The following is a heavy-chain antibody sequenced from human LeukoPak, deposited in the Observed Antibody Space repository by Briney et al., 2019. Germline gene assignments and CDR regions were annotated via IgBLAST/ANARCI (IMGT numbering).Heavy chain of an antibody. CDR2: ISGSGGSS. CDR3: AKEERAAAGRDFEY. V-gene: IGHV3-23*01. CDR1: GFTFSSYA. D-gene: IGHD6-13*01. J-gene: IGHJ4*02. Sequence: PGGSLRLSCAASGFTFSSYATSWVRQAPGKGLEWVSAISGSGGSSYYADSVKGRFTISRDNSKSTLDLQMNSLRAEDTAVYYCAKEERAAAGRDFEYWGQGTLVTVSS.